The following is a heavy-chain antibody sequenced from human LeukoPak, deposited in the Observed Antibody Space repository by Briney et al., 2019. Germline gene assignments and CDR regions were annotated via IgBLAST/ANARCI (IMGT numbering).Heavy chain of an antibody. CDR3: ARETPGAGRFDY. J-gene: IGHJ4*02. Sequence: KPSETLSLTCTVSGGSINYYYWMWIRQPPGKGLEWIGYIYYSGGTHYNPSLKSRVTMLVDTSKNQFSLKLTAVTAADTAVYYCARETPGAGRFDYWGQGSLVTVSS. CDR1: GGSINYYY. V-gene: IGHV4-59*01. CDR2: IYYSGGT. D-gene: IGHD7-27*01.